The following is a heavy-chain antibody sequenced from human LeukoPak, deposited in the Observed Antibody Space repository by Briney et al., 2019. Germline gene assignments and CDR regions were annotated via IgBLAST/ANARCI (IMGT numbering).Heavy chain of an antibody. CDR3: ARAPLDEGYCSGGSCYYFDY. CDR1: GGSFSGYY. Sequence: SETLSLTCAVYGGSFSGYYWSWIRQPPGKGLEWIGEINHSGSTNYNPSLKSRVTISVDTSKNQFSLKLGSVTAADTAVYYCARAPLDEGYCSGGSCYYFDYWGQGTLVTVSS. D-gene: IGHD2-15*01. V-gene: IGHV4-34*01. J-gene: IGHJ4*02. CDR2: INHSGST.